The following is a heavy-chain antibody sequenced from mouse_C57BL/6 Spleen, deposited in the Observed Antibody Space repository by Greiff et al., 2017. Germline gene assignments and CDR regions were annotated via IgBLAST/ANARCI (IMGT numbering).Heavy chain of an antibody. J-gene: IGHJ2*01. V-gene: IGHV1-22*01. CDR2: INPNTGGP. CDR1: GYTFTDYN. D-gene: IGHD1-1*01. Sequence: EVLLQQSGPELVKPGASVKLSCKASGYTFTDYNMHWVKQSHGKSLEWIGYINPNTGGPSYNQKFKGKATLTVNQSSSTAYMELHSLTSEDSAIYYCARPNYYGSSYLDDWGQGTTLTVSS. CDR3: ARPNYYGSSYLDD.